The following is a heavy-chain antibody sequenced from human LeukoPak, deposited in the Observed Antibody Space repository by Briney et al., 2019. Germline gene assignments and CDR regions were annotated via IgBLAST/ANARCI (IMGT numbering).Heavy chain of an antibody. CDR1: GFTFSSYA. Sequence: GGSLRLSCAASGFTFSSYAMTWVRQAPGKGLEWVSTISISGRDTYYADSVKGRFTISRDNSQNTLFLQMNSLRAEDTAVYYCARDLGLYYYGMDVWGQGTTVTVSS. CDR3: ARDLGLYYYGMDV. D-gene: IGHD3-16*01. J-gene: IGHJ6*02. V-gene: IGHV3-23*01. CDR2: ISISGRDT.